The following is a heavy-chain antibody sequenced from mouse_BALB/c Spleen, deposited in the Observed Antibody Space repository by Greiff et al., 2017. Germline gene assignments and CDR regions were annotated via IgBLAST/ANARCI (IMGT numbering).Heavy chain of an antibody. J-gene: IGHJ2*01. V-gene: IGHV5-12-1*01. Sequence: EVKVVESGGGLVKPGGSLKLSCAASGFAFSSYDMSWVRQTPGKRLEWVAYISSGGGSTYYPDTVKGRFTISRDNAKNTLYLQMSSLKSEDTAMYYCARRRDDYFDYWGQGTTLTVSS. CDR3: ARRRDDYFDY. D-gene: IGHD3-3*01. CDR2: ISSGGGST. CDR1: GFAFSSYD.